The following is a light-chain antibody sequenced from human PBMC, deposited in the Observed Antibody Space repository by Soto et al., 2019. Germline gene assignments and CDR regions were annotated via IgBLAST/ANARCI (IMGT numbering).Light chain of an antibody. CDR1: QSVNYH. J-gene: IGKJ4*01. Sequence: EIVLTQSPATVSLSPGERATLSCRASQSVNYHLAWYQQKPCQAPRLLIYEASNRATGIPARFSGSGSGTDFTLTISSLEPEDFAVYYCQQYNNWPFLLTFGGGTKVEI. CDR3: QQYNNWPFLLT. V-gene: IGKV3-11*01. CDR2: EAS.